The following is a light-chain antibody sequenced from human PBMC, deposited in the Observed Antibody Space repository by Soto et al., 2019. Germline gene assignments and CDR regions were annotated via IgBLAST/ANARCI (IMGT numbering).Light chain of an antibody. CDR2: AS. Sequence: EIVLTQSPGTLSLSPGDRASLSCRASQSVTNNYLSWYQQKPGQAPRLLMFASNRATGIPGRFSGSGSGTDFTLTISGLEPEDFAVYYCRQSRSLPWTFGQGTKVDIK. V-gene: IGKV3-20*01. CDR1: QSVTNNY. J-gene: IGKJ1*01. CDR3: RQSRSLPWT.